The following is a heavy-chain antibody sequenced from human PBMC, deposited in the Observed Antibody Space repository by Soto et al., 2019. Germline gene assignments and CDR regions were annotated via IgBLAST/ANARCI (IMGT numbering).Heavy chain of an antibody. Sequence: QVQLQQWGAGLLKPSETLSLTCAVYGGSFNDYYGSWIRQPPGKGLEWIGEINHTGHTNYNPSLTSRVTISVDTSKNQFSQKLSYVTAADTAVYYCARSGHLFDYWGQGSLVTVSS. CDR3: ARSGHLFDY. J-gene: IGHJ4*02. CDR2: INHTGHT. V-gene: IGHV4-34*01. CDR1: GGSFNDYY. D-gene: IGHD3-10*01.